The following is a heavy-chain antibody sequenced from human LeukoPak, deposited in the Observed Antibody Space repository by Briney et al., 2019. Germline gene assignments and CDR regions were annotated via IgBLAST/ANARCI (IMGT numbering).Heavy chain of an antibody. D-gene: IGHD4-23*01. CDR1: GGSFSGYY. CDR2: INHSGST. J-gene: IGHJ4*02. V-gene: IGHV4-34*01. Sequence: SETLSLTCAVYGGSFSGYYWSWIRKPPGKGLEWIGEINHSGSTNYNPSLKSRVTISVDTSKNQFSLKLSSVTAADTAVYYCARGPNYGGNSKDFDYWGQGTLVTVSS. CDR3: ARGPNYGGNSKDFDY.